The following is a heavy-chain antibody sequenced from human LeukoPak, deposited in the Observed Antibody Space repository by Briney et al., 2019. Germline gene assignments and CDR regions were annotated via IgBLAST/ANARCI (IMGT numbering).Heavy chain of an antibody. Sequence: GGSLRLSCAGSGFSFSSHCMSWVRQAPGKGLEWVASIKQGGSAKYYVGSMQGRVTIARDSAKNSLYLQMNSLRADDTAVYYCARDPDTSSWLNWFDSWGQGTLVTVSS. CDR2: IKQGGSAK. CDR3: ARDPDTSSWLNWFDS. D-gene: IGHD6-13*01. CDR1: GFSFSSHC. J-gene: IGHJ5*01. V-gene: IGHV3-7*01.